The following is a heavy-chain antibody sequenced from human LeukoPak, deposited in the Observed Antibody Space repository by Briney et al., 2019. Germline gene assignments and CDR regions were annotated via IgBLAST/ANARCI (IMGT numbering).Heavy chain of an antibody. D-gene: IGHD2-21*02. V-gene: IGHV3-30*04. Sequence: GGSLRLSCVASGFTFSTYTMHWVRQAPGKGLEWVAVISNDGANIGYRDPVRGRFTISRDNAKNSLYLQMNSLRAEDTAVYYCARTCGGDCYQGLDYWGQGTLVTVSS. CDR2: ISNDGANI. CDR1: GFTFSTYT. CDR3: ARTCGGDCYQGLDY. J-gene: IGHJ4*02.